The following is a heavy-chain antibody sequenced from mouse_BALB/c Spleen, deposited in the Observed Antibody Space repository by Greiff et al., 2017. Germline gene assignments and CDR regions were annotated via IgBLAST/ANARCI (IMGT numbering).Heavy chain of an antibody. D-gene: IGHD1-1*01. V-gene: IGHV5-17*02. CDR3: ARNPVVDYAMDY. J-gene: IGHJ4*01. Sequence: EVKLVESGGGLVQPGGSRKLSCAASGFTFSSFGMHWVRQAPEKGLEWVAYISSGSSTIYYADTVKGRFTISRDNPKNTLFLQMTSLRSEDTAMYYCARNPVVDYAMDYWGQGTSVTVSS. CDR1: GFTFSSFG. CDR2: ISSGSSTI.